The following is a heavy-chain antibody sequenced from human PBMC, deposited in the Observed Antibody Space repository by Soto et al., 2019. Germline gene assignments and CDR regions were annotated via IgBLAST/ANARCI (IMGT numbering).Heavy chain of an antibody. CDR2: IYYSGPT. J-gene: IGHJ4*02. D-gene: IGHD5-12*01. Sequence: WIWIRQLPGKGLEWIGYIYYSGPTYFNPSLKSRLMFSVDTSKNQFSLELSSVTAADTAVYYCARSVMATTGPYFDYWGQGALVTVSS. CDR3: ARSVMATTGPYFDY. V-gene: IGHV4-31*02.